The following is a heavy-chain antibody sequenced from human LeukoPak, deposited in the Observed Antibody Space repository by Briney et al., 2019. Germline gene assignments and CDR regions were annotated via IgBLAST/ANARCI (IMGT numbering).Heavy chain of an antibody. Sequence: GGSLRLSCAASGFTVSNNYMSWVRQAPGKGLEWVSVLYIDGNTYYADSVKGRFTISRDNSKNTLYLQMSSLRAEDTAVYYCAALADYWGQGTLVTVSS. CDR3: AALADY. CDR1: GFTVSNNY. CDR2: LYIDGNT. V-gene: IGHV3-53*01. D-gene: IGHD3-3*02. J-gene: IGHJ4*02.